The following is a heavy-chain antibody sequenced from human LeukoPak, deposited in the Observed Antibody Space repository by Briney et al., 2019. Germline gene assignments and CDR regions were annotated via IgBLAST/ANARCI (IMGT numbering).Heavy chain of an antibody. CDR2: ISGSGGST. V-gene: IGHV3-23*01. D-gene: IGHD3-10*01. CDR1: GFTFSSYG. Sequence: PGGSLRLSCAASGFTFSSYGMSWVRQAPGKGLEWVSAISGSGGSTYYADSVKGRFTISRDNSKNTLYLQMNSLRAEHTAVYYCAKAACGSESYHGWFEPWGQGTLVTVSS. CDR3: AKAACGSESYHGWFEP. J-gene: IGHJ5*02.